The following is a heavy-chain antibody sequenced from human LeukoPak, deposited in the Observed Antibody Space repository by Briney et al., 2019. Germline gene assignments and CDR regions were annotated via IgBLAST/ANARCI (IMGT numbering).Heavy chain of an antibody. CDR3: STIFGVVIPY. J-gene: IGHJ4*02. CDR1: GFTFSSYS. V-gene: IGHV3-21*01. Sequence: PGGSLRLSCAASGFTFSSYSMNWVRQAPGKGLEWVSSISSSSSYIYYADSAKGRFTISRDNAKNSLYLQMNSLRAEDTAVYYCSTIFGVVIPYWGQGTLVTVSS. CDR2: ISSSSSYI. D-gene: IGHD3-3*01.